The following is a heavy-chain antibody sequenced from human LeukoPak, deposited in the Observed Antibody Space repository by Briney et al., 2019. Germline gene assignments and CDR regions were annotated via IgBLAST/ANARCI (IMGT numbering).Heavy chain of an antibody. CDR3: VRRDTGWNYFDY. D-gene: IGHD6-19*01. CDR1: GGSINSHY. J-gene: IGHJ4*02. V-gene: IGHV4-59*08. CDR2: IYYTGRN. Sequence: SETLSLTCAVSGGSINSHYWGWIRQPPGKGLEWIGDIYYTGRNNYNPSLKSRATISVDTSKNLLSLTLTSVLAADTAIYYCVRRDTGWNYFDYWGQGVLLTVSS.